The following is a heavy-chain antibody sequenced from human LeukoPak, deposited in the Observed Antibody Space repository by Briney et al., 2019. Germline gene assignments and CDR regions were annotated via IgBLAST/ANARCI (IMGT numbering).Heavy chain of an antibody. CDR1: GYTFTGYY. J-gene: IGHJ4*02. CDR2: INPDSGGT. CDR3: ARESDLGGPSPAGY. V-gene: IGHV1-2*02. D-gene: IGHD3-16*01. Sequence: ASVKVSCKASGYTFTGYYMHWVRQAPGQGLEWMGWINPDSGGTNYAQKFQGRVTMARDTSISTAYMELSRLRSDDTAVYYCARESDLGGPSPAGYWGQGTLVTVSS.